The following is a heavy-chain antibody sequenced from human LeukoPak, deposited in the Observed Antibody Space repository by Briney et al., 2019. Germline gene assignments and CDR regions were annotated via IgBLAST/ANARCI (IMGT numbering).Heavy chain of an antibody. J-gene: IGHJ4*02. D-gene: IGHD3-9*01. CDR2: IEEDGSAQ. CDR1: GFTFSRDW. V-gene: IGHV3-7*01. CDR3: AKDGDGYHN. Sequence: PGGSLRLSCVASGFTFSRDWMSWVRQAPGKGLEWVANIEEDGSAQYYADSVKGRFTISRDNTKNSLYLQMNSLTAEDTAMYYCAKDGDGYHNWGQGALVTVSS.